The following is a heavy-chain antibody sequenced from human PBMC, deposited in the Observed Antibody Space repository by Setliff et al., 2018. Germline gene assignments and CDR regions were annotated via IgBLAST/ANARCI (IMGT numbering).Heavy chain of an antibody. J-gene: IGHJ5*02. CDR2: INPHGSEK. CDR3: ARDVFDFRTGQGGP. D-gene: IGHD3-3*01. CDR1: GYSISSGF. V-gene: IGHV3-7*01. Sequence: ETLSLTCAVSGYSISSGFSWVWIRQSPGKGLEWLASINPHGSEKYYVDSVKGRFTISRDNAKNSLSLQMNGLRAEDTSVYYCARDVFDFRTGQGGPWGQGTRVTVSS.